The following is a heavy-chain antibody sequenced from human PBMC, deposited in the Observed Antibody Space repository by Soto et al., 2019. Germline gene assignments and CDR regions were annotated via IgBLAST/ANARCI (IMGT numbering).Heavy chain of an antibody. D-gene: IGHD3-22*01. CDR3: ARAIGPTLFDY. CDR1: GFTFSSYD. V-gene: IGHV3-13*04. Sequence: GGSLRLSCSASGFTFSSYDMRWVRQGPGKGLEWVSAIGTAGTTNYAGSVKGRFTISRENAKNSLYLQMNSLRAEDTAIYFCARAIGPTLFDYWGQGTLVTVSS. J-gene: IGHJ4*02. CDR2: IGTAGTT.